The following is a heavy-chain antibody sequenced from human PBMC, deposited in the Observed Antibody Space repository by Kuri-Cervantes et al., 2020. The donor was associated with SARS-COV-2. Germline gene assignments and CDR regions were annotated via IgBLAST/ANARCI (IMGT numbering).Heavy chain of an antibody. D-gene: IGHD3-22*01. Sequence: GSLRLSCTVSGGSISSYYWSWIRQPPGKGLEWIGYIYYSGSTYYNPSLKSRVTISVDTSKNQFSLKLSSVTAADTAAYYCARVDSSGYIGFDYWGQGTLVTVSS. CDR3: ARVDSSGYIGFDY. CDR2: IYYSGST. CDR1: GGSISSYY. V-gene: IGHV4-59*08. J-gene: IGHJ4*02.